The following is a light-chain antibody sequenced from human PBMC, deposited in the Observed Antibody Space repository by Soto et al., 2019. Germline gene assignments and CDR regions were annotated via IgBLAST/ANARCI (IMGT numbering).Light chain of an antibody. J-gene: IGKJ3*01. CDR1: QSISSY. V-gene: IGKV1-39*01. Sequence: DIQMTQSPSSLSASVGDIVTITCRASQSISSYLNWYQQKPGKAPKLLIYAASSLQSGVPSRFSGSGSGTEFTLTISSLQPEDFATYYCQQSYSTPVTFGPVTKVDIK. CDR2: AAS. CDR3: QQSYSTPVT.